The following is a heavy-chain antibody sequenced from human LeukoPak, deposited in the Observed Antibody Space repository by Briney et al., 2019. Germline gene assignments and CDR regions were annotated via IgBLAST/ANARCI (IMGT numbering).Heavy chain of an antibody. CDR1: GYTFTGYY. D-gene: IGHD1-26*01. Sequence: GASVKVSCKASGYTFTGYYMHWVRQAPGQGLEWMGWINPNSGGTNYAQKFQGRVTMTRDTSISTAYMELSRLRSDDTAVYYCARVLPWGRREYYFDYWGQGTLVTVSS. V-gene: IGHV1-2*02. CDR2: INPNSGGT. J-gene: IGHJ4*02. CDR3: ARVLPWGRREYYFDY.